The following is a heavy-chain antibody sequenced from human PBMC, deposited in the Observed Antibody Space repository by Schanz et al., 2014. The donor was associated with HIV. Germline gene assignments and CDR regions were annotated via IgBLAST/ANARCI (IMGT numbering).Heavy chain of an antibody. V-gene: IGHV4-31*03. D-gene: IGHD4-17*01. J-gene: IGHJ6*02. CDR3: GRGTRYERDYVGPRSDGMDV. CDR1: GASISSDGYY. CDR2: IYYSGST. Sequence: QVQLQESGPRLVKPSQTLSLTCTVSGASISSDGYYWSWIRQHPGRGLEWIGYIYYSGSTFYNPSLKSRVAMSVDTSKNQFSLRLSSVTAADTAVYFCGRGTRYERDYVGPRSDGMDVWGQGTMVTVSS.